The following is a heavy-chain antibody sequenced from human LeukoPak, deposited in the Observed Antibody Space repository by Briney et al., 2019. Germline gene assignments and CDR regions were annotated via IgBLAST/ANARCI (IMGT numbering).Heavy chain of an antibody. J-gene: IGHJ4*02. CDR3: AKGGGYSYDYYFDY. Sequence: PGGSLRLSCAASGFTFSSYAMSWVRQAPGKGLEWVSTISISGGGTYFADSVKGRFTISRDNSKNKLYLQMNSLRAEDTAVYYCAKGGGYSYDYYFDYWGQGTLVTVSS. D-gene: IGHD5-18*01. CDR2: ISISGGGT. CDR1: GFTFSSYA. V-gene: IGHV3-23*01.